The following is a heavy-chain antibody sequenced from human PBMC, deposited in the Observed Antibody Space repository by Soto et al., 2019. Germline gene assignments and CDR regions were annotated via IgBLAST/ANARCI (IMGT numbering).Heavy chain of an antibody. Sequence: GGSLRLSCSASGFTFAGYVISWVRQAPGKGPEWVSSIDGNGRDTWYIESVKGRFTVSRDNSGNTVYLHMNSLRAEDTAVYFCARYCGAARCYSGFDHWGQGTLVTVSS. D-gene: IGHD2-15*01. J-gene: IGHJ4*02. CDR1: GFTFAGYV. V-gene: IGHV3-23*01. CDR3: ARYCGAARCYSGFDH. CDR2: IDGNGRDT.